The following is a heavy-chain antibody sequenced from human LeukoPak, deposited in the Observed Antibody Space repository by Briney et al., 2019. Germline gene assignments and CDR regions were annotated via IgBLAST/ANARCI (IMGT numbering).Heavy chain of an antibody. Sequence: GGSLGLSCAASGFTFSNYNMNWVRRAPGKGLEWVSSISSSSTYIYYADSVKGRFTVSRDDAKNSLYLQMNSLRAEDTAVYYCARDRCSSSSCSSPDSNYWGQGTLVTVSS. D-gene: IGHD2-2*01. CDR1: GFTFSNYN. V-gene: IGHV3-21*01. CDR2: ISSSSTYI. J-gene: IGHJ4*02. CDR3: ARDRCSSSSCSSPDSNY.